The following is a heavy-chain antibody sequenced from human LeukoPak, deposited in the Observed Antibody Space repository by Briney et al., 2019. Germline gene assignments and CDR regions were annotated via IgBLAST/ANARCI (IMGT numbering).Heavy chain of an antibody. CDR1: GYTFTGYY. Sequence: ASVKVSCKASGYTFTGYYMHWVRQAPGQGLEWMGWINPNSGSTNYAQKFQGRVTMTRDTSISTAYMELSRLRSDDTAVYYCARVRIQLWLRYGMDVWGQGTTVTVSS. D-gene: IGHD5-18*01. CDR2: INPNSGST. V-gene: IGHV1-2*02. CDR3: ARVRIQLWLRYGMDV. J-gene: IGHJ6*02.